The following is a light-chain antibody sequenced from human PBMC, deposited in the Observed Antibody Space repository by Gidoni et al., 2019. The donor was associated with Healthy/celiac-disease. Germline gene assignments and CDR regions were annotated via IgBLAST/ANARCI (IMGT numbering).Light chain of an antibody. Sequence: EIVMTQSPATLSGSPGERATLSCRASQSVSSNLAWYQQKPGQAPRLLIYGASTRATGIPARFSGSGSGTEFTLTISSLQSEDFAVSYCQQYNNWPRTFGQGTKVEIK. CDR3: QQYNNWPRT. CDR1: QSVSSN. CDR2: GAS. J-gene: IGKJ1*01. V-gene: IGKV3-15*01.